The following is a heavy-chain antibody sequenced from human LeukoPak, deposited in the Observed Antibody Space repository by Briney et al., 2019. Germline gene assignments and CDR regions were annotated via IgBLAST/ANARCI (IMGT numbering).Heavy chain of an antibody. CDR2: IKSKGHGGAI. D-gene: IGHD5-12*01. J-gene: IGHJ4*02. V-gene: IGHV3-15*01. Sequence: GGSLRLSCAASGLIFRNAWMTWVRQVPGEGLEWVGRIKSKGHGGAIDYAPPVIGRFKISRDDSTDTVYLQMNSLKTEDTALYYCTTLSGLSEDYTDSWGQGVLVTVSS. CDR1: GLIFRNAW. CDR3: TTLSGLSEDYTDS.